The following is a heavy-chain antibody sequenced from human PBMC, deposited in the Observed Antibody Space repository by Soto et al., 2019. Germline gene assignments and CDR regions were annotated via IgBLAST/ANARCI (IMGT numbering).Heavy chain of an antibody. V-gene: IGHV3-30*18. D-gene: IGHD3-16*01. CDR3: AKDRVRGFGYYGMDV. Sequence: PGGSLRLSCAASGFTFSSYGMHWVRQAPGKGLEWVAVISYDGSNKYYADSVKGRFTISRDNSKNTLYLQMNSLRAEDTAVYYCAKDRVRGFGYYGMDVWGQGTTVTAP. J-gene: IGHJ6*02. CDR2: ISYDGSNK. CDR1: GFTFSSYG.